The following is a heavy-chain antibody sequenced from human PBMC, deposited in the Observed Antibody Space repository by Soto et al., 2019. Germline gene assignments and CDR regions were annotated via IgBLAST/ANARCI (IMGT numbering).Heavy chain of an antibody. Sequence: PGGSLRLSCATSGFPFSSYAMSWIRQAPGKGLEWVSAISGSGGSTYYADSVKGRFTISRDNSKNTLYLQMNSLRAEDTAVYYCVKSSGYDFWSGPNHNWFDPWGQGTLVTVSS. CDR3: VKSSGYDFWSGPNHNWFDP. D-gene: IGHD3-3*01. CDR1: GFPFSSYA. J-gene: IGHJ5*02. CDR2: ISGSGGST. V-gene: IGHV3-23*01.